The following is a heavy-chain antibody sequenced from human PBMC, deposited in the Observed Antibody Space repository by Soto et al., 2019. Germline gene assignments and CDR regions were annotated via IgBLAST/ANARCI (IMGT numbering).Heavy chain of an antibody. CDR3: AKDKGRSSSWYLGAHYYYYGMDV. V-gene: IGHV3-30*18. J-gene: IGHJ6*02. Sequence: GGSLRLSCAASGFTFSSYGMHWVRQAPGKGLEWVAVISYDGSNKYYADSVKGRFTISRDNSKNTLYLQMNSLRAEDTAVYYCAKDKGRSSSWYLGAHYYYYGMDVWGQGTTVTVSS. CDR2: ISYDGSNK. D-gene: IGHD6-13*01. CDR1: GFTFSSYG.